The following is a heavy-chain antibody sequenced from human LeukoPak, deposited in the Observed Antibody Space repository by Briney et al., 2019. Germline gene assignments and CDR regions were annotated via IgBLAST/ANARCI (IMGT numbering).Heavy chain of an antibody. CDR3: ARVPEWRSYGMDV. Sequence: SQTLSLTCTVSGGSISSGGYYWSWIRQHPGKGLEWIGYIYYSGNTYYNPSLKSRVTMSVGTSENQFSLKLSSVTAADTAVYYCARVPEWRSYGMDVWGQGTTVTVSS. CDR1: GGSISSGGYY. V-gene: IGHV4-31*03. J-gene: IGHJ6*02. CDR2: IYYSGNT. D-gene: IGHD3-3*01.